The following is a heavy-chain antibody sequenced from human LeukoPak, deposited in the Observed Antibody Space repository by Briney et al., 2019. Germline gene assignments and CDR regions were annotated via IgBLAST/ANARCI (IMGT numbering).Heavy chain of an antibody. Sequence: GSLRLSCAASVFTFSSHAMSWVRQAPGKGLEWVSSISSSGGSTYYADYVKGRFTISRDNSKNTLHLQLNSLRAEDTAVYYCAKGGRVNPFDPWGQGTLVTVSS. CDR2: ISSSGGST. CDR1: VFTFSSHA. V-gene: IGHV3-23*01. J-gene: IGHJ5*02. CDR3: AKGGRVNPFDP.